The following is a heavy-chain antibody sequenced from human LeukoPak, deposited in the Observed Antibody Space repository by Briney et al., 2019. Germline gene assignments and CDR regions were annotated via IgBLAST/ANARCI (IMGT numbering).Heavy chain of an antibody. CDR1: GFTFSSYG. V-gene: IGHV3-23*01. CDR3: AKYYYDSSGYYITPPARAPDY. Sequence: GGSLRLSCAASGFTFSSYGMSWVRQAPGKGLEWVSAISGSGGSTYYADSVKGRFTISRDNSQNTLYLQMNSLTAEDTAVYYCAKYYYDSSGYYITPPARAPDYWGQGTLVTVSS. D-gene: IGHD3-22*01. J-gene: IGHJ4*02. CDR2: ISGSGGST.